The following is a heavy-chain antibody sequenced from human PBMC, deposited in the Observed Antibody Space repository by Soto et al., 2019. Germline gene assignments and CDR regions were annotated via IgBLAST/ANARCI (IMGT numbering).Heavy chain of an antibody. J-gene: IGHJ4*02. CDR2: ISAHNGNT. CDR1: GYGFTTYG. V-gene: IGHV1-18*01. D-gene: IGHD1-1*01. CDR3: VRARYGDY. Sequence: QIHLVQSGAEVKKHGASVKVSCKGSGYGFTTYGITWVRQAPGQGLEWMAWISAHNGNTNYAQKLQGRVTVTRDTSTSTAYMELRRLRSDDTAVYFCVRARYGDYWCQGALVTFSS.